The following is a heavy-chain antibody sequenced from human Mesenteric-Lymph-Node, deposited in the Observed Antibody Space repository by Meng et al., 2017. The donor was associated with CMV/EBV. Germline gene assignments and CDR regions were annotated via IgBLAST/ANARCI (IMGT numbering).Heavy chain of an antibody. V-gene: IGHV1-46*01. CDR1: GYTFPGYF. D-gene: IGHD4-11*01. Sequence: CKASGYTFPGYFMHWVRQAPGQGLEWVGIVNPNGGGTTYAQKFQGKVTMTSDTSASAFYLEVRSLTKEDAAIYFCARAYSTYAHFDSWGQGTLVTVSS. CDR3: ARAYSTYAHFDS. CDR2: VNPNGGGT. J-gene: IGHJ4*02.